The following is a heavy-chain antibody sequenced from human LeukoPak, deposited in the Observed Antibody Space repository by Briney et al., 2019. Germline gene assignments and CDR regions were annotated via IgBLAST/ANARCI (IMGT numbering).Heavy chain of an antibody. J-gene: IGHJ3*02. CDR1: GGTFSSYA. CDR2: ISAYNGNT. V-gene: IGHV1-18*01. CDR3: ARGAYCGGDCYRGAFDI. D-gene: IGHD2-21*02. Sequence: ASVKVSCKASGGTFSSYAISWVRQAPGQGLEWMGWISAYNGNTNYAQKLQGRVTMTTDTSTSTAYMELRSLRSDDTAVYYCARGAYCGGDCYRGAFDIWGQGTMVTVSS.